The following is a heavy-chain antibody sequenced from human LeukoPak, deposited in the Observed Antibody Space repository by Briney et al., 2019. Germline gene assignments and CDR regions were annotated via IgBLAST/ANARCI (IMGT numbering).Heavy chain of an antibody. CDR3: ARDHYCSSTSCLDP. Sequence: ASVKVSCKASGYTFTSYGISWVRQAPGQGLEWMRWISAYNGNTNYAQKLQGRVTMTTDTSTSTAYMELRSLRSDDTAVYYCARDHYCSSTSCLDPWGQGTLVTVSS. CDR2: ISAYNGNT. CDR1: GYTFTSYG. V-gene: IGHV1-18*01. J-gene: IGHJ5*02. D-gene: IGHD2-2*01.